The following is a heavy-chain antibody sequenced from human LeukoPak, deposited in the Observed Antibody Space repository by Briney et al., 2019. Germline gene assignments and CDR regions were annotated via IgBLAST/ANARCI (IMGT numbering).Heavy chain of an antibody. D-gene: IGHD3-10*01. CDR1: GFTFDDYG. V-gene: IGHV3-20*04. J-gene: IGHJ5*02. Sequence: PGGSLRLSCAASGFTFDDYGMSWVRQAPGKGLEWVSGINWNGGSTGYADSVKGRFTISRDNAKNSLYLQMHSLRAEDTALYYCARLLWFGELRRSRFDPWGQGTLVTVSS. CDR3: ARLLWFGELRRSRFDP. CDR2: INWNGGST.